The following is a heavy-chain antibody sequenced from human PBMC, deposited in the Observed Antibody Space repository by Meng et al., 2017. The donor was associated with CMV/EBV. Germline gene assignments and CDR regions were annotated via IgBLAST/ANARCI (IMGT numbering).Heavy chain of an antibody. CDR3: SRKRYWLLYPWFDP. CDR1: GGSSIGYY. D-gene: IGHD3-9*01. J-gene: IGHJ5*02. V-gene: IGHV4-34*01. Sequence: LLPQWGAAVLKPPATLSLTSAVYGGSSIGYYWSWIRQPPGKGLEWIGEINHIGSTNYNPSLKSRVTILVDTSKKHFSLMLISVTAADTAVYYCSRKRYWLLYPWFDPWGQGTLVTVSS. CDR2: INHIGST.